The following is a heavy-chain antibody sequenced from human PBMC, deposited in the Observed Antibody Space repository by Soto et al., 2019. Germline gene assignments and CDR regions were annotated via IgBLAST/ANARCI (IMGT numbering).Heavy chain of an antibody. CDR3: ARGRHYLPYYYYGMDV. J-gene: IGHJ6*02. Sequence: SETLSLTCTVSGCSISSGDYYWSWIRQPPGKGLEWIGDINHSGSTNYNPSLKSRVTISVDTSKNQLFLKLSSVTAADTAVYYCARGRHYLPYYYYGMDVWGQGTTVTVSS. CDR1: GCSISSGDYY. CDR2: INHSGST. V-gene: IGHV4-39*07. D-gene: IGHD3-10*01.